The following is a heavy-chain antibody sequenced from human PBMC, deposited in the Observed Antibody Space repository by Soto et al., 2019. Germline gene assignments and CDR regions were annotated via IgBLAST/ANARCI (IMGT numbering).Heavy chain of an antibody. D-gene: IGHD4-17*01. Sequence: QVQLVQSGAEVKMPGSSVKVSCKASGGTFSSYAISWVRQAPGQGLEWMGGIIPIFGTANYAQKFQGRVTITADKSTSAAYMELSSLRSEDTAVYYCARRKVTTLNTYYYYGMDVWGQGTTVTVSS. CDR3: ARRKVTTLNTYYYYGMDV. V-gene: IGHV1-69*06. J-gene: IGHJ6*02. CDR2: IIPIFGTA. CDR1: GGTFSSYA.